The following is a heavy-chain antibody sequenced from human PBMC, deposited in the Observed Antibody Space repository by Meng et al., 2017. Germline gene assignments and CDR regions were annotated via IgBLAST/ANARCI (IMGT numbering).Heavy chain of an antibody. CDR1: GFSLSSYS. V-gene: IGHV3-30*04. D-gene: IGHD6-19*01. J-gene: IGHJ4*02. CDR3: ARGYAVAGNFDY. CDR2: ISYDGSNK. Sequence: GESLKISCAASGFSLSSYSMNWVRQAPGKGLEWVAVISYDGSNKYYADSVKGRFTISRDNSKNTLYLQMNSLRAEDTAVYYCARGYAVAGNFDYWGQGTLVTVSS.